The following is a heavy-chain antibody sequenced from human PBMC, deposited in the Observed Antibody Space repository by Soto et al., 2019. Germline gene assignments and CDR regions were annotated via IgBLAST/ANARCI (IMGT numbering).Heavy chain of an antibody. J-gene: IGHJ4*02. Sequence: EVHVFESGGGLVQPGGSLRLSCAASGFSFSDYSMAWVRQTPEKGLEWVSGMSIGGEKTFYIDSVKGRFIVSRDSSRDTVYFQMNRLVVDDTAVYYCARWNGYGDLWGQGTLVTVSS. CDR1: GFSFSDYS. CDR2: MSIGGEKT. D-gene: IGHD1-1*01. V-gene: IGHV3-23*01. CDR3: ARWNGYGDL.